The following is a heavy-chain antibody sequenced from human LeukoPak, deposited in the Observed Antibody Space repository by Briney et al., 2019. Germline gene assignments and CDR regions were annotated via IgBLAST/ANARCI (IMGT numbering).Heavy chain of an antibody. J-gene: IGHJ4*02. CDR1: GFTFSSYS. D-gene: IGHD6-6*01. V-gene: IGHV3-48*01. Sequence: GGTLTLSCAASGFTFSSYSMNWVRQAPEKGLEWVSYISSSSSTIYYANSVKGRFTISRDNAKNTLYLQMNSLRAEDTAVYYCARERIAARPAPGDFEYWGQGTLVTVSS. CDR3: ARERIAARPAPGDFEY. CDR2: ISSSSSTI.